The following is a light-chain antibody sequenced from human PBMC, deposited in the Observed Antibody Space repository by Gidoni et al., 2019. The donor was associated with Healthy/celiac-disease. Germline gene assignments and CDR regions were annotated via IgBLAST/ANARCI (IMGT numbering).Light chain of an antibody. J-gene: IGKJ1*01. CDR1: QSISSY. CDR2: AAS. CDR3: QQSYSTPWR. V-gene: IGKV1-39*01. Sequence: DIQMTQSPSSLSASVGDRVTITCRASQSISSYLNWYQQKPGKAPKLLIYAASSLQSGVPSRFSGSGYGTDFTLTISRLQPEDFATYYCQQSYSTPWRFGQGTKVEIK.